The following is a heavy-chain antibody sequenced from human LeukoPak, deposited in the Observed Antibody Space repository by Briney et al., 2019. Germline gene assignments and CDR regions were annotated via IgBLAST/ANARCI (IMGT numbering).Heavy chain of an antibody. CDR1: GFTISNNY. CDR2: IYSGGFT. V-gene: IGHV3-66*01. D-gene: IGHD3-22*01. J-gene: IGHJ4*02. CDR3: ARDWWDNSGYYDY. Sequence: GGSLRLSCAASGFTISNNYVRWLRQAPGKGLEWVSHIYSGGFTQFAGSVRGRFTMSRDSSKNTLYLQMNSLRVEDTAVYYCARDWWDNSGYYDYWGQGTLVTVSS.